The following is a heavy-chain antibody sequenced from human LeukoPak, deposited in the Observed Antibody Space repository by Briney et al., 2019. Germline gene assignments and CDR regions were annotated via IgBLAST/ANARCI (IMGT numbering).Heavy chain of an antibody. V-gene: IGHV3-21*01. Sequence: GGSLRLSCVASGFTFTNYDINWVRQVPGKGLEWVSSISSGGSSIYYADSLRGRFTISRDNAKNSVSLQMNDLRAEDAAVYYCARETYTSWAFDIWGQGTTVIISS. CDR2: ISSGGSSI. CDR1: GFTFTNYD. J-gene: IGHJ3*02. D-gene: IGHD1-1*01. CDR3: ARETYTSWAFDI.